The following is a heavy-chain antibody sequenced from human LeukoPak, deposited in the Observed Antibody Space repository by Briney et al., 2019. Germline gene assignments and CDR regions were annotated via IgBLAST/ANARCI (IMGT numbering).Heavy chain of an antibody. J-gene: IGHJ2*01. V-gene: IGHV4-59*08. CDR3: ARSSYWYFDL. D-gene: IGHD2-2*01. Sequence: SETLSLTCTVSGGSISSYYWSCIRQPPGKGLEWIGYIYYSGSTNYNPSLKSRVTISVDTSKNQFSLKLSSVTAADTAVYYCARSSYWYFDLWGRGTLVTVSS. CDR2: IYYSGST. CDR1: GGSISSYY.